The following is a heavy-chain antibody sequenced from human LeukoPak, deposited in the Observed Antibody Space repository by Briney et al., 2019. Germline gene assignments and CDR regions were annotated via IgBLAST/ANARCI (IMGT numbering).Heavy chain of an antibody. CDR3: GIGAATAATPFDY. V-gene: IGHV4-59*01. Sequence: LETLSLTCAVSVGSICSYYWSWIRHPPGKGLEWIGYIYYSVSTNYNPSFQSRVTISVDTSKNQFSLKLSSVTAADTAVDYCGIGAATAATPFDYWGQGTLVTVSS. CDR1: VGSICSYY. D-gene: IGHD2-2*02. CDR2: IYYSVST. J-gene: IGHJ4*02.